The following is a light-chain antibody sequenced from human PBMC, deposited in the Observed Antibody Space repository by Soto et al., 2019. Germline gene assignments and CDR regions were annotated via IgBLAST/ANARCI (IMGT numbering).Light chain of an antibody. CDR3: QQANSFPLT. CDR1: QGIRSW. J-gene: IGKJ4*01. V-gene: IGKV1-12*01. CDR2: KAS. Sequence: DIQMTQSPSSVSASVGDRVTITCRASQGIRSWLAWYQQKPGKVPKLLIYKASTLESGVPSRFSGSGSGTEFTLAISSLQPKDFATSYCQQANSFPLTFGGGTKVDIK.